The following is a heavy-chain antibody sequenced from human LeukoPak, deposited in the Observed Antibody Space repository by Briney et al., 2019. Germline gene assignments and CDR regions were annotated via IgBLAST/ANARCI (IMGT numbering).Heavy chain of an antibody. D-gene: IGHD4-11*01. CDR1: GFTFCTHE. J-gene: IGHJ4*02. CDR3: ARGGYNNYINQ. CDR2: ISSSSSTI. V-gene: IGHV3-48*03. Sequence: PGGSQRLSRAASGFTFCTHEKNCLRQAPGKGLEWVSSISSSSSTIYYADSVKGRFTISRDNAKNSLYLQMNSLRAEDTAVYYSARGGYNNYINQWRQGTLVTVSS.